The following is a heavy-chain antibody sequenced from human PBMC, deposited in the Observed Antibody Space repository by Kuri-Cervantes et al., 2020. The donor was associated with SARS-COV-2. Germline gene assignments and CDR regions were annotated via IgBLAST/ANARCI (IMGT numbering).Heavy chain of an antibody. Sequence: SVKVSCKASGGTFSSYAISWVRQAPGQGLEWMGGIIPIFGTANYAQNFQGRVTITADKSTSTAYMELSSLRSEDTAVYYCAREGSGSYFSPNWFDPWGQGTLVTVSS. D-gene: IGHD3-10*01. CDR3: AREGSGSYFSPNWFDP. V-gene: IGHV1-69*06. CDR2: IIPIFGTA. J-gene: IGHJ5*02. CDR1: GGTFSSYA.